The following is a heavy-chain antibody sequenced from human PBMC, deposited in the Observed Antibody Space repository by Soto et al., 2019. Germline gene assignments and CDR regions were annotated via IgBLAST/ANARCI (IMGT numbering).Heavy chain of an antibody. CDR3: ARDLAYDSSGYYILGY. J-gene: IGHJ4*02. CDR2: IYYSGST. D-gene: IGHD3-22*01. V-gene: IGHV4-31*03. CDR1: GGSISSGGYY. Sequence: QVQLQESGPGLVKPSQTLSLTCTVSGGSISSGGYYWSWIRQHPGKGLEWIGYIYYSGSTYYNPSLQSRVTISVDTSKNQFSLKLSSVTAADTAVYYCARDLAYDSSGYYILGYWGQGTLVTVSS.